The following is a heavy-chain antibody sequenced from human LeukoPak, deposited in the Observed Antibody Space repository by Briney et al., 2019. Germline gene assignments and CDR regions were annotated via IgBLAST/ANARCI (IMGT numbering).Heavy chain of an antibody. CDR2: IYHSGST. Sequence: SETLSLTCAVSGGSITSTNWWSWVRQPPGKGLEWIGEIYHSGSTNYNPSLKSRVTISMDKSKNQFSLRLTSVTAADTALYNCARVISGYDLNPFDIWGQGTMVTVSS. J-gene: IGHJ3*02. V-gene: IGHV4-4*02. CDR3: ARVISGYDLNPFDI. CDR1: GGSITSTNW. D-gene: IGHD5-12*01.